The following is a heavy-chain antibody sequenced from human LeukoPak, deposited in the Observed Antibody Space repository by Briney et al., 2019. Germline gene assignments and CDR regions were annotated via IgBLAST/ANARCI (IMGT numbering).Heavy chain of an antibody. V-gene: IGHV3-48*03. CDR2: ISSGGSTT. CDR1: GFTFSSYE. Sequence: GGSLRLSCAASGFTFSSYEMNWVRQAPGKGLEWVSYISSGGSTTHYADSVKGRFTISRDNAKNSLYLQMNSLRGEDTAVYYCARVRSTVTTLDYWGQGTLVTVSS. J-gene: IGHJ4*02. D-gene: IGHD4-17*01. CDR3: ARVRSTVTTLDY.